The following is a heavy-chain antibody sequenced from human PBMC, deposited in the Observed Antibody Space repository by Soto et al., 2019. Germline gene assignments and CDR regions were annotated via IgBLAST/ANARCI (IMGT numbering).Heavy chain of an antibody. CDR2: ISSNGGST. V-gene: IGHV3-64*01. J-gene: IGHJ4*02. CDR1: GFTFSDYY. CDR3: ASGGSGFYFDY. Sequence: PGGSLRLSCAASGFTFSDYYMSWIRQAPGKGLEYVSAISSNGGSTYYANSVKGRFTISRDNSKNTLYLQMGSLRAEDMAVYYCASGGSGFYFDYWGQGTLVTVSS. D-gene: IGHD3-16*01.